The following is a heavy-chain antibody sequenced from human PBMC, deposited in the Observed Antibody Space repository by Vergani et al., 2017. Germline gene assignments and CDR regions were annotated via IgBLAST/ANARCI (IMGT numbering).Heavy chain of an antibody. D-gene: IGHD6-19*01. CDR2: INHSGST. J-gene: IGHJ4*02. Sequence: QVQLQQWGAGLLKPSETLSLTCAVYGGSFSGYYWSWIRQPPGKGLEWIGEINHSGSTNYNPSLKSRVTISVDTSKNQFSLKLSSVTAVDTAVYYCARISTTYSSGWYYDYWGQGTLVTVSA. CDR3: ARISTTYSSGWYYDY. CDR1: GGSFSGYY. V-gene: IGHV4-34*01.